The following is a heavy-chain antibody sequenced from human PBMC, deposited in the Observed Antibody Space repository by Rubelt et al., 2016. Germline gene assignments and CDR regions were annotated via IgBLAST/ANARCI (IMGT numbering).Heavy chain of an antibody. CDR1: GGSFSGYY. V-gene: IGHV4-34*01. D-gene: IGHD1-20*01. CDR3: ARHLGYNWNDGIDY. CDR2: INHSGST. Sequence: QVQLQQWGAGLLKPSETLSLTCAVYGGSFSGYYWSWIRQPPGKGLEWIGEINHSGSTNYNPSLKRRVTISLDKSKNQLSLGLNSVTAADTAIYYCARHLGYNWNDGIDYWGRGTLVTVSS. J-gene: IGHJ4*02.